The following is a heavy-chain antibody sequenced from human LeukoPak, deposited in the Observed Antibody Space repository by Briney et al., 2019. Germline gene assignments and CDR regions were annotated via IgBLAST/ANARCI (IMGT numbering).Heavy chain of an antibody. J-gene: IGHJ4*02. Sequence: SGRSLRLSCAASGFTFSSYGMHWVRQAPGKGLEWVAVISDDGSNKYYVDSVKGRFTISRDNSKNTLYPQMNSLRAEDTAVYYCANSPTYCSSTSCYINYWGQGTLVTVSS. V-gene: IGHV3-30*18. CDR1: GFTFSSYG. CDR2: ISDDGSNK. D-gene: IGHD2-2*02. CDR3: ANSPTYCSSTSCYINY.